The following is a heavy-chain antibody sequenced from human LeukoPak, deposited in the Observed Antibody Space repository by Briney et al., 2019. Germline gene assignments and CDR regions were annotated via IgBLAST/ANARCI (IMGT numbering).Heavy chain of an antibody. V-gene: IGHV3-7*01. J-gene: IGHJ4*02. Sequence: GGSLRLSRAASGFAFSTYWMSWVRQAPGKGLEWVANIKEDGSEKYYGDSVKGRFTTSRDNAKNSLYLQMNSLRAEDTAVYYCARDSSGYQWGQGTLVTVSS. CDR3: ARDSSGYQ. CDR2: IKEDGSEK. CDR1: GFAFSTYW. D-gene: IGHD3-22*01.